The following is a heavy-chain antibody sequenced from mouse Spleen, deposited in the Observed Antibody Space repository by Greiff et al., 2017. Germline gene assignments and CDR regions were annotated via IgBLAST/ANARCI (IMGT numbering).Heavy chain of an antibody. CDR3: ARGPYYFDY. CDR2: ISSGGGST. V-gene: IGHV5-12-1*01. J-gene: IGHJ2*01. Sequence: EVQGVESGGGLVKRGGSLKLSCAASGFTFSSYYMSWVRQTPEKRLEWVATISSGGGSTYYPDSVKGRFTISRDNAKNTLYLQMSSLNSEDTAVYYCARGPYYFDYWGQGTTLTVSS. CDR1: GFTFSSYY.